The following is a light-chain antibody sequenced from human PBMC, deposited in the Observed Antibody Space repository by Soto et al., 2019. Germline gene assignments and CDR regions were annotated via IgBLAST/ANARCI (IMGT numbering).Light chain of an antibody. Sequence: EIVLTQSPATLSLSPGERATLSCRASQSITRYLAWYQQKPGQAPRLFIYGASTRATAIPPRFSGSGSGTEFTLTISSLQSEDFAVYYCQQRSNWITFGQGTRLEIK. CDR3: QQRSNWIT. V-gene: IGKV3-11*01. J-gene: IGKJ5*01. CDR1: QSITRY. CDR2: GAS.